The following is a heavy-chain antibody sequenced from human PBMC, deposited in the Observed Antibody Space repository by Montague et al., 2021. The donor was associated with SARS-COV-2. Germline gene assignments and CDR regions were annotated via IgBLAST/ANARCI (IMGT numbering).Heavy chain of an antibody. CDR2: IYYSGST. V-gene: IGHV4-59*08. CDR1: GGSLSSYY. J-gene: IGHJ1*01. D-gene: IGHD1-26*01. Sequence: SETLSLTCTVSGGSLSSYYWSWIRQPPGKGLEWIGYIYYSGSTNYNPSLKSRVTISVDTSKNQFSLNLSSVTAADTAVYYCARHVSGSLTHFHHWGQGSLVTVFS. CDR3: ARHVSGSLTHFHH.